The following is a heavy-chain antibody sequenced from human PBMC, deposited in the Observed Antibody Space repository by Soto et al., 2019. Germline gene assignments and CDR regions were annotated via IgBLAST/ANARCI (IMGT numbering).Heavy chain of an antibody. CDR2: VNYIGST. J-gene: IGHJ4*02. D-gene: IGHD6-13*01. Sequence: QVELQESGPGLVKPSETLSLRCSVSGGSMSNYYWTWIRQPPGKGLEWIGYVNYIGSTGYNPSLNRGVTTSVHSSTIQFSQRMHSLNAADSAVYYCRSLHALYSTTWIDSWGQGTLVTVSS. CDR1: GGSMSNYY. V-gene: IGHV4-59*08. CDR3: RSLHALYSTTWIDS.